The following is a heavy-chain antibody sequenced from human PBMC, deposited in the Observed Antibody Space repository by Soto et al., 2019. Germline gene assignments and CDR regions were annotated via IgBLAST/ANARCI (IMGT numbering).Heavy chain of an antibody. V-gene: IGHV4-59*03. D-gene: IGHD6-13*01. CDR3: ARVWSSSWPY. CDR1: AGSISGYF. J-gene: IGHJ4*02. CDR2: VYDSGST. Sequence: PSETLSLTCIVSAGSISGYFWSWIRQPPGKGLEWIAFVYDSGSTNYNPTLESRVTVSVDTSNNQFSLKLISVTAADTAVYYCARVWSSSWPYWGQGTLVTVSS.